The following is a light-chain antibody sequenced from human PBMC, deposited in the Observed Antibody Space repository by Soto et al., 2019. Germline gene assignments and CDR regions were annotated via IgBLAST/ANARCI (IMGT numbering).Light chain of an antibody. CDR2: GAS. Sequence: EIVMTQSPATLSVSPGERATLSCRAGQSVGSNLAWYQQKPGQTPRLLIYGASTRASGIPARFSGSGSGTEFTLTISSLQSEDFAVYFCQNYSNWPPITFAQGTLLE. V-gene: IGKV3-15*01. CDR1: QSVGSN. CDR3: QNYSNWPPIT. J-gene: IGKJ5*01.